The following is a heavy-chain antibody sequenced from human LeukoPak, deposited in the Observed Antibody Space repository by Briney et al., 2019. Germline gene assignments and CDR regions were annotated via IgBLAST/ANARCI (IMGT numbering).Heavy chain of an antibody. CDR2: IKQDGGVK. J-gene: IGHJ4*02. CDR3: ARIGYSSSSTDY. D-gene: IGHD6-6*01. V-gene: IGHV3-7*01. CDR1: GFPLSSYS. Sequence: GGSLRLSCAASGFPLSSYSINWVRQAPGKGLEWVANIKQDGGVKYYVDSVKGRFTISRDNAKNSLYLQMNSLRAEDTAVYYCARIGYSSSSTDYWGQGTLVTVSS.